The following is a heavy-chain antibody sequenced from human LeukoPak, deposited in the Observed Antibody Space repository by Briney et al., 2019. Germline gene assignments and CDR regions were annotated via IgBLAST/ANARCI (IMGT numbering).Heavy chain of an antibody. CDR2: INPNSGGT. CDR3: AKVHPAPPGNYYYYYMDV. D-gene: IGHD1-14*01. V-gene: IGHV1-2*02. Sequence: ASVKVSCKASGYTFTGYYMHWVRQAPGQGLEWMGWINPNSGGTNYAQKFQGRVTMTRDTSISTAYMELSSLRAEDTAVYYCAKVHPAPPGNYYYYYMDVWGKGTTVTISS. CDR1: GYTFTGYY. J-gene: IGHJ6*03.